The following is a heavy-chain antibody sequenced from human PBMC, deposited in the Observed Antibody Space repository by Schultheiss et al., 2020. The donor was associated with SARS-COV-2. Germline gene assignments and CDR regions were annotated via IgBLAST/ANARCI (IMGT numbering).Heavy chain of an antibody. CDR2: IRSKANSYAT. CDR1: GFTFSGSA. V-gene: IGHV3-73*01. CDR3: GRGGRAAPGY. J-gene: IGHJ4*02. Sequence: GESLKISCAASGFTFSGSAMHWVRQASGKGLEWVGRIRSKANSYATAYAASVKGRFTISRDDSKNTAYLQMNSLKTEDTAVYYCGRGGRAAPGYWGQGTLVTVSS. D-gene: IGHD6-13*01.